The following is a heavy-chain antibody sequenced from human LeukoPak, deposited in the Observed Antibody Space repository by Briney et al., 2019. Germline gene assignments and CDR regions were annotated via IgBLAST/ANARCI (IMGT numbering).Heavy chain of an antibody. J-gene: IGHJ4*02. CDR1: GGSFSGYY. V-gene: IGHV4-34*01. CDR3: ARARRPYVGATLDY. CDR2: INHSGST. D-gene: IGHD1-26*01. Sequence: SETLSLTCAVYGGSFSGYYWSWIREPPGKGLVWIGEINHSGSTNYNPSLKSRVTISVDTSKNQFSLKLSSVTAADTAVYYCARARRPYVGATLDYWGQGTLVTVSS.